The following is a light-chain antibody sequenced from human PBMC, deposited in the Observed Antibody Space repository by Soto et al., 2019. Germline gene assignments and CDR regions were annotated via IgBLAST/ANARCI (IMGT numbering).Light chain of an antibody. V-gene: IGKV3-20*01. CDR2: AAS. Sequence: EIVLTQSPGTLSLSPGERATLSCRASQSVSSAYLAWYQHKPGQPPTLLIYAASSRVTGIPDRFSGSGSGTDFTLTIGRLEPEDFAVYYCQQYGSSSTWTFGQGTKVEIK. J-gene: IGKJ1*01. CDR1: QSVSSAY. CDR3: QQYGSSSTWT.